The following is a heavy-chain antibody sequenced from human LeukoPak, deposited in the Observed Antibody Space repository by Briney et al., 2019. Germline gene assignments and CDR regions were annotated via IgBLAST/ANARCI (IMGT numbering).Heavy chain of an antibody. CDR3: ARGTPADYDFWSGYYTVYSQH. V-gene: IGHV3-21*06. J-gene: IGHJ1*01. CDR1: GFTFSSYS. D-gene: IGHD3-3*01. Sequence: NPGGSLRLSCAASGFTFSSYSLDWVRQAPGKGLEWVSSISGVGSYRYYADSVKGRFTVSRDDAKNSLYLQMNSLRAEDTAVYYCARGTPADYDFWSGYYTVYSQHWGQGTLVTVSS. CDR2: ISGVGSYR.